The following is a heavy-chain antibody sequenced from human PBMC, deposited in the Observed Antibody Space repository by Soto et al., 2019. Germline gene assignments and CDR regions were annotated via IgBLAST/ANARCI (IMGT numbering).Heavy chain of an antibody. CDR3: ARVEGCSGGTCYYWYFDL. Sequence: EVQLVESGGGLVQPGGPLRLSCAASGFTFSSYWMHWVRQAPDKGLVWVSRINTDGSITSYADSVKGRFTISRDNAKNTLYLQVNSLRAEDTATYYCARVEGCSGGTCYYWYFDLWGRGTLVTVSS. J-gene: IGHJ2*01. V-gene: IGHV3-74*01. CDR1: GFTFSSYW. CDR2: INTDGSIT. D-gene: IGHD2-15*01.